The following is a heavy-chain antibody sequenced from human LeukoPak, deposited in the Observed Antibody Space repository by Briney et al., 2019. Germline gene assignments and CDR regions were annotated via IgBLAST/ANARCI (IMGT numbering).Heavy chain of an antibody. Sequence: SETLSLTCSVSGGSVSSYYWNWIRQPPGKGLEWIGFFYHSGGTHYYPSLKSRVTISLDTSKSQVSLNLNSVTAADTAVYYCARGYSSGWNGRVAFDPWGQGTLVTVSS. CDR2: FYHSGGT. CDR3: ARGYSSGWNGRVAFDP. D-gene: IGHD6-19*01. J-gene: IGHJ5*02. V-gene: IGHV4-59*02. CDR1: GGSVSSYY.